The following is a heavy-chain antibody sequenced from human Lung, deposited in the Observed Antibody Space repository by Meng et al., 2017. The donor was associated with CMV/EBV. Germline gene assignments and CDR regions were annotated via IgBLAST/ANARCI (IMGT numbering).Heavy chain of an antibody. D-gene: IGHD2-21*02. J-gene: IGHJ4*02. CDR2: IYHSGST. Sequence: GPLQGAGPGLGKPSGTPAPPCAVSGGSLSSRNWWSWVRQPPGKGLEWIGEIYHSGSTNYNPSLKSRVTISVDESKNQFSLRLSSVTAADTAVYYCARVGAYCGGDCYHPRWGQGTLVTVSS. V-gene: IGHV4-4*02. CDR3: ARVGAYCGGDCYHPR. CDR1: GGSLSSRNW.